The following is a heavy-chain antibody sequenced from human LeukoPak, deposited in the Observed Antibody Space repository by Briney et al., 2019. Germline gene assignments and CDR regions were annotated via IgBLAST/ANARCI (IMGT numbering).Heavy chain of an antibody. CDR1: GGTFSSYA. CDR2: IIPIFGTA. D-gene: IGHD2-2*01. V-gene: IGHV1-69*13. Sequence: SVKVSCKASGGTFSSYAVSWVRHAPGQGLEWMGGIIPIFGTANYAQKFQGRVTITADESTSTAYMELSSLRSEDTAAYYCARSAPEGFWGPAVSLLSWFDPWGQGTLVTVSS. J-gene: IGHJ5*02. CDR3: ARSAPEGFWGPAVSLLSWFDP.